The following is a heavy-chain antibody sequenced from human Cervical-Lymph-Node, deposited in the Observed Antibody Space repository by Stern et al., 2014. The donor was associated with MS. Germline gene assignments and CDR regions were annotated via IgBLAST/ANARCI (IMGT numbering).Heavy chain of an antibody. D-gene: IGHD6-19*01. V-gene: IGHV2-70*04. J-gene: IGHJ4*02. CDR3: ARTRTGYSSGWYYFDY. Sequence: QVTLRESGPALVKPTQTLTLTCTFSGFSLSTSGMRVSWIRQPPGKALEWLGSLDWDDDKFYSTSLKSMLPISQDPSQNQEVHTMTNMDPVDTATYFCARTRTGYSSGWYYFDYWGQGTLVTVSS. CDR1: GFSLSTSGMR. CDR2: LDWDDDK.